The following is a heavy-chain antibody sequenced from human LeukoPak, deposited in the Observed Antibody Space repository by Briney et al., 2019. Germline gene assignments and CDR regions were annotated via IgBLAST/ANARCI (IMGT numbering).Heavy chain of an antibody. CDR3: TRDHDMVRGVIFDY. V-gene: IGHV3-49*04. Sequence: GGSLRLSCTASGSTFGDYAMSWVRQAPGKGLEWVGFISSKAYGGTTEYAASVKGRFTISRDDSKSIAYLQMNSLKTEDTAVYYCTRDHDMVRGVIFDYWGQGTLVTVSS. J-gene: IGHJ4*02. CDR1: GSTFGDYA. CDR2: ISSKAYGGTT. D-gene: IGHD3-10*01.